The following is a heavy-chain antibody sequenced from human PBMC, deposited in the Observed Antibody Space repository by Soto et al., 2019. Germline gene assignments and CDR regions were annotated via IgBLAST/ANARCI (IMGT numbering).Heavy chain of an antibody. V-gene: IGHV3-30*18. CDR2: ISYDGSNK. CDR3: AKDPKSDSSGYLLFDY. D-gene: IGHD3-22*01. CDR1: GFTFSSYG. J-gene: IGHJ4*02. Sequence: QVQLVESGGGVVQPGRSLRLSCAASGFTFSSYGMHWVRQAPGKGLEWVAVISYDGSNKYYADSVKGRLTISRDNSKNTLYLQMNSLRAEDTAVYYCAKDPKSDSSGYLLFDYWGQGTLVTVSS.